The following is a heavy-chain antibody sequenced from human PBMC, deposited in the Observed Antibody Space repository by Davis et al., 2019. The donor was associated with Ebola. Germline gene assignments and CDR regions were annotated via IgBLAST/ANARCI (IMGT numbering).Heavy chain of an antibody. V-gene: IGHV5-51*01. CDR3: ARAWVQGTLDY. D-gene: IGHD3-10*01. J-gene: IGHJ4*02. Sequence: SPSFQGQVTISADKSISTAYLQWSSLKASDTAMYYCARAWVQGTLDYWGQGTLVTVSS.